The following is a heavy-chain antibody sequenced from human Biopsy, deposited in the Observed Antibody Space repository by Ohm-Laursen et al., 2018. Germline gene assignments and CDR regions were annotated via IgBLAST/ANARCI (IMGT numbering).Heavy chain of an antibody. Sequence: ASVKVSCKASGYTFTGQYLHWVRQVPGQGLEWMGWINPRSGTTKFAQDFQGRVTMTRDTSITTACMELRRLRSDGTAVYYCAKGQDLRGGAEYFQHWGQGALVTVSS. V-gene: IGHV1-2*02. CDR2: INPRSGTT. J-gene: IGHJ1*01. CDR3: AKGQDLRGGAEYFQH. D-gene: IGHD2-15*01. CDR1: GYTFTGQY.